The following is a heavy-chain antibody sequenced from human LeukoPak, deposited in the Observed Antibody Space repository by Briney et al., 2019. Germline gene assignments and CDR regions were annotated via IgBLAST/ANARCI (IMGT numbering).Heavy chain of an antibody. D-gene: IGHD6-19*01. CDR2: IPGTSGSA. CDR1: GFTFKNCA. Sequence: GGSLRLSCAASGFTFKNCAMSWVRQAPGKGLEWVSGIPGTSGSASYADSVKGRFTISRDDSENTLYLQMNSLRAEDTAIYYCAKGPYSSGWSHLDYWGQGTLVTVSS. V-gene: IGHV3-23*01. J-gene: IGHJ4*02. CDR3: AKGPYSSGWSHLDY.